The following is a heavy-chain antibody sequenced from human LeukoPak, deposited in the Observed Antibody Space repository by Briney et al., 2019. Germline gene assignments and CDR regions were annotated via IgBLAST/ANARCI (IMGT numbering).Heavy chain of an antibody. CDR2: IIPIFGTT. J-gene: IGHJ4*02. CDR1: GGTFTNYA. CDR3: VIYDGGDQYLEQ. Sequence: GASVKVSCKASGGTFTNYAINWVRQAPGQRLQWMGGIIPIFGTTNYAQKLKGRVTITTHESTSTAYRELISLRSEDTAVYYGVIYDGGDQYLEQWGQGTLVTVSS. D-gene: IGHD2-21*01. V-gene: IGHV1-69*05.